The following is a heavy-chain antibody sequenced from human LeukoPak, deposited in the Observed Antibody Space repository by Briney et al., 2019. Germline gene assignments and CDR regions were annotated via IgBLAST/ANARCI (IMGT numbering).Heavy chain of an antibody. Sequence: SETLSLTCAVYGGSFSGYYWSWIRQPPGKGLEWIGEINHSGSTNYNPSLKSRVTISVDTSKNQFSLKLSSVTAADTAVYYCAYAGYYIDYWGQGTLVTVSS. CDR3: AYAGYYIDY. CDR2: INHSGST. D-gene: IGHD3-9*01. V-gene: IGHV4-34*01. J-gene: IGHJ4*02. CDR1: GGSFSGYY.